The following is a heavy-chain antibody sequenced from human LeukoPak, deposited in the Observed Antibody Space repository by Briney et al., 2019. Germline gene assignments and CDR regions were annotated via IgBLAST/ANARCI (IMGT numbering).Heavy chain of an antibody. CDR2: ISGSGGST. V-gene: IGHV3-23*01. CDR1: GFTFSSYA. D-gene: IGHD2-2*02. CDR3: AKWGSPLLLYANPDY. J-gene: IGHJ4*02. Sequence: GGSLRLSCAASGFTFSSYAMGWVRQAPGKGLEWVSAISGSGGSTYYADSVKGRFTISRDNSKNTLYLQMNSLRAEDTAVYYCAKWGSPLLLYANPDYWGQGTLVTVSS.